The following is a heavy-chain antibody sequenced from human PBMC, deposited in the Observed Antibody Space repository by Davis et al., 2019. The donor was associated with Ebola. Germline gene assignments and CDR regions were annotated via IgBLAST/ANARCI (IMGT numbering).Heavy chain of an antibody. D-gene: IGHD3-10*01. CDR3: AKGSGSGGYKPFDY. Sequence: GESLKISCAASGFTFSSYSMNWVRQAPGKGLEWVSTISSSGDSTYYAGSVKGRFTISRDNSKNTLSLQMISLRAEDTAVYYCAKGSGSGGYKPFDYWGQGTLITVSS. J-gene: IGHJ4*02. V-gene: IGHV3-23*01. CDR2: ISSSGDST. CDR1: GFTFSSYS.